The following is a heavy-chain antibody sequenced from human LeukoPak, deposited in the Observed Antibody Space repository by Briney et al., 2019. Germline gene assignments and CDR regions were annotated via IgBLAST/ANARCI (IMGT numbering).Heavy chain of an antibody. V-gene: IGHV4-59*01. Sequence: SETLSLTCTVPAGSIISYYSSWFRQPTRKGLEWIGYIYYSGSTNYNPSLKRRVTISVDTSKNQFSLKLSSVTAADTAVYYCASMYSGTYYYYYYMDVWGKGTTVTVSS. D-gene: IGHD1-26*01. CDR2: IYYSGST. CDR1: AGSIISYY. J-gene: IGHJ6*03. CDR3: ASMYSGTYYYYYYMDV.